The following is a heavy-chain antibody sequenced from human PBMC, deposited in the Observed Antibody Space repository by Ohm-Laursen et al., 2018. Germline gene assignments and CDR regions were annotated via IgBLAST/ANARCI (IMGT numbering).Heavy chain of an antibody. D-gene: IGHD3-3*01. CDR3: ARDPSPPPRAYISHDLFLPRSDTRYGMDV. J-gene: IGHJ6*02. CDR2: IYYSGST. Sequence: SETLSLTWTVSGGSISSYYWSWIRQPPGKGLVWIGYIYYSGSTNYNPSLKSRVTISVDTSKNQFSLKLSSVTAADTAVYYCARDPSPPPRAYISHDLFLPRSDTRYGMDVWGQGTTVTVSS. V-gene: IGHV4-59*01. CDR1: GGSISSYY.